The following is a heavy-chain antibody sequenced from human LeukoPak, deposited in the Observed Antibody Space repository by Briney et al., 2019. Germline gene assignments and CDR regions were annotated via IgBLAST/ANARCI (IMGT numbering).Heavy chain of an antibody. CDR2: IWYDGSNK. D-gene: IGHD3-22*01. J-gene: IGHJ4*02. V-gene: IGHV3-30*02. CDR3: AKSSMIVVVIPLYFED. Sequence: PGGSLRLSCAASGFTFSSYGMHWVRQAPGKGLEWVAVIWYDGSNKYYADSVKGRFTISRDNSKNTLYLQMNSLRAEDTAVYYCAKSSMIVVVIPLYFEDWGQGTLVTVSS. CDR1: GFTFSSYG.